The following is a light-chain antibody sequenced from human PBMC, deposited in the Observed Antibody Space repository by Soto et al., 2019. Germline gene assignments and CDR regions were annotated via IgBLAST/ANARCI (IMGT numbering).Light chain of an antibody. CDR1: QSISSW. Sequence: DIQMTQSPSTLSASVGERVTITCRASQSISSWLAWYQQKPGKAPKLLIYDASSLESGVPSRFSGSGSGTEFTLTISSLQPDDFATYYCQQQTFGQGTKVDI. CDR3: QQQT. CDR2: DAS. J-gene: IGKJ1*01. V-gene: IGKV1-5*01.